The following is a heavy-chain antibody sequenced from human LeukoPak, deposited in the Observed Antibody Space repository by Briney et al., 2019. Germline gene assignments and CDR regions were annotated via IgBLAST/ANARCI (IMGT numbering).Heavy chain of an antibody. V-gene: IGHV4-59*01. Sequence: SETLSLTCTVSGGSISSYYWSWIRQPPEKGLEWIGYIYYSGSTNYNPSLKSRVTISVDASKNQFSLKLSSVTAADTAVYYCASYDILTGLDYWGQGTLVTVSS. J-gene: IGHJ4*02. CDR1: GGSISSYY. CDR3: ASYDILTGLDY. CDR2: IYYSGST. D-gene: IGHD3-9*01.